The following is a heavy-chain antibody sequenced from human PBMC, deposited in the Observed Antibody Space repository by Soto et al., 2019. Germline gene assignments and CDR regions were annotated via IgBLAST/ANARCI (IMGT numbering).Heavy chain of an antibody. V-gene: IGHV3-64D*09. CDR3: VEGSGSSGCYYFDY. Sequence: GGSLRLSCSASGFTFSSYAMHWVRQAPGKGLEYVSAISSNGGSTYYADSVKGRFTISRDKSNNTLYLQMSSLRAEDAAVYYCVEGSGSSGCYYFDYWGQGSLVTVSS. CDR1: GFTFSSYA. J-gene: IGHJ4*02. D-gene: IGHD6-19*01. CDR2: ISSNGGST.